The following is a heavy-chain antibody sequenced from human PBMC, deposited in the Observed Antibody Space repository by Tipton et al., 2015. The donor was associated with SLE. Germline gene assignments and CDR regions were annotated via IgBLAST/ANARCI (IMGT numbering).Heavy chain of an antibody. D-gene: IGHD3-3*01. Sequence: SLRLSCAASGFTFSSYAMHWVRQAPGKGLEWVAVISYDGRNKYYADSVKGRLTISRDNSKNTLYLQMNSLRAEDTAVYYCASSLLTVFAGFDYWGQGILVTVSS. J-gene: IGHJ4*02. CDR2: ISYDGRNK. V-gene: IGHV3-30*04. CDR3: ASSLLTVFAGFDY. CDR1: GFTFSSYA.